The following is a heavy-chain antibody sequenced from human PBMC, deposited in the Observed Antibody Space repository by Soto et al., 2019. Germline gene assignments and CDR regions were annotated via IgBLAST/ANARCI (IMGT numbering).Heavy chain of an antibody. V-gene: IGHV3-23*01. CDR1: GFTFSSYD. CDR2: ISGSGGST. D-gene: IGHD3-9*01. J-gene: IGHJ4*02. Sequence: GGSLRLSCASSGFTFSSYDIRWVRQDPGKGQEWVSAISGSGGSTYYADSVMGRFTISRDNSKNTLYLQMNSLRAQDTAVYYCAKGSQRYFDWSRGYFDYWGQGTLVTVSS. CDR3: AKGSQRYFDWSRGYFDY.